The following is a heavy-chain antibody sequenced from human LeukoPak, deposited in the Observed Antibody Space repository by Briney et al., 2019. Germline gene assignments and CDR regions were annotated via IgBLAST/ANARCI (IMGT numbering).Heavy chain of an antibody. CDR1: GGSFSGYY. CDR2: INHSGST. J-gene: IGHJ4*02. Sequence: SETLSLTCAVYGGSFSGYYWSWIRQPPGKGLEWIGEINHSGSTNYNPSLKSRVTISVDTSKNQFSLKLSSVTAADTAVYYCAREWGGNFDYWGQGTLVTVSS. D-gene: IGHD1-26*01. V-gene: IGHV4-34*01. CDR3: AREWGGNFDY.